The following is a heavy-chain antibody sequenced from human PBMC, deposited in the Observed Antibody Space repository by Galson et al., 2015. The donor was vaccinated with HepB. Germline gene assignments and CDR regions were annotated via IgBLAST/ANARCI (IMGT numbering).Heavy chain of an antibody. CDR3: ARHHIMVRGVIIPRRGWFDP. CDR2: IYPGDSDT. Sequence: QSGAEVKKPGESLKISCKGSGYSFTSYWIGWVRQMPGKGLEWMGIIYPGDSDTRYSPSFQGQVTISADKSISTAYLQWSRLKASDTAMYYCARHHIMVRGVIIPRRGWFDPWGQGTLVTVSS. V-gene: IGHV5-51*01. J-gene: IGHJ5*02. CDR1: GYSFTSYW. D-gene: IGHD3-10*01.